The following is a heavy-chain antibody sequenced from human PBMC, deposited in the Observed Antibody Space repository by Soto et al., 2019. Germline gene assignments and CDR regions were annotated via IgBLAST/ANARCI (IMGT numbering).Heavy chain of an antibody. J-gene: IGHJ4*02. CDR1: GFTFSSYG. CDR2: IWYDGSNK. Sequence: GGSLRLSCAASGFTFSSYGMHWVRQAPGKGLEWVAVIWYDGSNKYYADSVKGRFTISRDNSKNTLYLQMNSLRAEDTAVYYCASNYDILTGYWYFDHWGQGTLVTVSS. V-gene: IGHV3-33*01. D-gene: IGHD3-9*01. CDR3: ASNYDILTGYWYFDH.